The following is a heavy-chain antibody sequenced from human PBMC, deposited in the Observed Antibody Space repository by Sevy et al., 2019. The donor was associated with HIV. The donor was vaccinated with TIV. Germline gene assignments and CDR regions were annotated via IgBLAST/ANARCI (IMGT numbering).Heavy chain of an antibody. V-gene: IGHV3-33*01. CDR1: GFNFSIYG. CDR3: ARTPGAYDAFDL. J-gene: IGHJ3*01. Sequence: GGSLRLSCAASGFNFSIYGMHWVRQAPGKGLEWVALIYYDESSQYYADSVKGRFTISRDNSKNTLYLQMNSLIAEDTAVYYCARTPGAYDAFDLWGQGTMVTVSS. CDR2: IYYDESSQ. D-gene: IGHD7-27*01.